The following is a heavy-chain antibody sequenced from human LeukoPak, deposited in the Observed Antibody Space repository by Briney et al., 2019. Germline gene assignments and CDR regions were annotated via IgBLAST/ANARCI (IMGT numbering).Heavy chain of an antibody. J-gene: IGHJ3*02. CDR3: AKDLTGDLDAFDI. CDR1: GFTFSSYG. Sequence: GGSLRLSCAASGFTFSSYGMHWVRRAPGKGLEWVAFIRYDGSNKYYADSVKGRFTISRDNSKNTLYLQMNSLRAEDTAVYYCAKDLTGDLDAFDIWGQGTMVTVSS. V-gene: IGHV3-30*02. CDR2: IRYDGSNK. D-gene: IGHD7-27*01.